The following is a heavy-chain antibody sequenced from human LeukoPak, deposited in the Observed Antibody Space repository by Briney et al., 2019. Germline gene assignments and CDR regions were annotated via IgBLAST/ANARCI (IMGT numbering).Heavy chain of an antibody. CDR3: ASGYDFSSGPKRGFDN. D-gene: IGHD3-3*01. CDR1: GFFFSDYG. Sequence: GGSLRLYCAASGFFFSDYGMNWVRQAQGKGLEWISYISSGSSDIFYADSVKGRFTISRDNAKNSLFLQMSRLRGEDTAVYYCASGYDFSSGPKRGFDNWGQRTLVTVSS. J-gene: IGHJ4*02. CDR2: ISSGSSDI. V-gene: IGHV3-48*01.